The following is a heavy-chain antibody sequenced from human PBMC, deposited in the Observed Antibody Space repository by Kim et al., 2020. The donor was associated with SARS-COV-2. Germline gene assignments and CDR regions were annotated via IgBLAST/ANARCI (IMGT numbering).Heavy chain of an antibody. CDR3: ARVYHYGSGSYTVGGLQH. D-gene: IGHD3-10*01. CDR1: GGTFSSYA. V-gene: IGHV1-69*04. CDR2: IIPILGIA. J-gene: IGHJ1*01. Sequence: SVKVSCKASGGTFSSYAISWVRQAPGQGLEWMGRIIPILGIANYAQKFQGRVTITADKSTSTAYMELSSLRSEDTAVYYCARVYHYGSGSYTVGGLQHWGQGTLVTVSS.